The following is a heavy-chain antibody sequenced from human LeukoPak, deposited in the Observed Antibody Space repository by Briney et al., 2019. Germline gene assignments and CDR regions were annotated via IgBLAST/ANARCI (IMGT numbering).Heavy chain of an antibody. CDR2: IIPILGIA. Sequence: SVKVSCKASGGTFSSYAISWVRQAPGEGLEWMGRIIPILGIANYAQKFQGRVTITADKSTSTAYMELSSLRSKDTAVYYCARDRAYGDYVINYWGQGTLVTVSS. V-gene: IGHV1-69*04. CDR3: ARDRAYGDYVINY. J-gene: IGHJ4*02. CDR1: GGTFSSYA. D-gene: IGHD4-17*01.